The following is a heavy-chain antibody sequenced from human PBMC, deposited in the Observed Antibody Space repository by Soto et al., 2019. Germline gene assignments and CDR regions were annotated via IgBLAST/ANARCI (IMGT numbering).Heavy chain of an antibody. D-gene: IGHD5-12*01. CDR3: AKSVATIPRSFDY. CDR2: ISGSGGST. V-gene: IGHV3-23*01. Sequence: GESLKISCAASGFTFSSYAMSWVRQAPGKGLEWVSAISGSGGSTYYADSVKGRFTISRDNSKNTLYLQMNSLRAEDTAVYYCAKSVATIPRSFDYWGQGTLVTVSS. CDR1: GFTFSSYA. J-gene: IGHJ4*02.